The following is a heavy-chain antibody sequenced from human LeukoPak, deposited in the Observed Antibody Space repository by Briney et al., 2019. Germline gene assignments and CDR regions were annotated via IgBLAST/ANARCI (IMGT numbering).Heavy chain of an antibody. V-gene: IGHV4-59*01. J-gene: IGHJ4*02. CDR3: ARSFGSGSYLSQYFLDY. D-gene: IGHD3-10*01. Sequence: PSETPSLTCTVSGGSISSYYWAWIRQSPGKGLEWIGYIYYSGSTNYNPSLKSRVTISVDTSKNQFSLRLNSVAAADTAMYYCARSFGSGSYLSQYFLDYWGQGTLVTVSS. CDR1: GGSISSYY. CDR2: IYYSGST.